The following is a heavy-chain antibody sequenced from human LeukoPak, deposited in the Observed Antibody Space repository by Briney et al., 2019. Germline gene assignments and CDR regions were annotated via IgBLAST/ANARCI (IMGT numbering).Heavy chain of an antibody. D-gene: IGHD3-22*01. CDR3: AREAWDDSSGYYYVFDY. J-gene: IGHJ4*02. V-gene: IGHV3-74*01. Sequence: GGSLRLSCAASGFTFSSSAMSWVRQAPGKGLVWVSRINSDGSSTSYADSVKGRFTISRVNAKNTLYLQMNSLRAEDTAVYYCAREAWDDSSGYYYVFDYWGQGTLVTVSS. CDR1: GFTFSSSA. CDR2: INSDGSST.